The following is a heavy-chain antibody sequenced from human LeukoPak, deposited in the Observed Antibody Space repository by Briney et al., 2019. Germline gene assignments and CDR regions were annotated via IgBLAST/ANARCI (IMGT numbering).Heavy chain of an antibody. D-gene: IGHD2-15*01. CDR1: GYTFTSYG. J-gene: IGHJ4*02. CDR3: ARALVVAADHPFDY. V-gene: IGHV1-69*13. Sequence: SVKVSCKASGYTFTSYGISWVRQAPGQGLEWMGGIIPIFGTANYAQKFQGRVTITADESTSTAYMELSSLRSEDTAVYYCARALVVAADHPFDYWGQGTLVTVSS. CDR2: IIPIFGTA.